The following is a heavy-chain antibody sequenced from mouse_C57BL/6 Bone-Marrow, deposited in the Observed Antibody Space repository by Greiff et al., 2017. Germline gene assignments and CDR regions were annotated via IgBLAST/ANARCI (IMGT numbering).Heavy chain of an antibody. Sequence: EVQLQESGAELVRPGSSVKMSCKTSGYTFTSYGINWVKQRPGQGLEWIGYIYIGNGYTEYNEKFKGKATLTVDQSSSTAYMQLNSLTSEDSAVYYCARGYDYDYAMDYWGQGTSVTVSS. V-gene: IGHV1-58*01. CDR2: IYIGNGYT. CDR1: GYTFTSYG. J-gene: IGHJ4*01. D-gene: IGHD2-4*01. CDR3: ARGYDYDYAMDY.